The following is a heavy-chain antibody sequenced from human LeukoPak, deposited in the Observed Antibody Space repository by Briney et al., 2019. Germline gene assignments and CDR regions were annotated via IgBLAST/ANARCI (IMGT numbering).Heavy chain of an antibody. J-gene: IGHJ5*02. D-gene: IGHD3-10*01. CDR3: VRDGEGVAISVNYWFDP. V-gene: IGHV1-8*01. CDR1: GFAFTSYD. CDR2: MNPNNGNT. Sequence: ASVKVSCKASGFAFTSYDINWVRQASGQGLEWMGWMNPNNGNTGYAQKFQGRVTMTRDTSISTAYMELRDLRSDDTAVYYCVRDGEGVAISVNYWFDPWGQGTLVTVSS.